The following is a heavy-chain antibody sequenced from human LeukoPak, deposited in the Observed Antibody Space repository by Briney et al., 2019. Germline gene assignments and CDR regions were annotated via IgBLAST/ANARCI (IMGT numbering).Heavy chain of an antibody. CDR1: GFTFSSYW. D-gene: IGHD3-16*02. V-gene: IGHV3-7*03. Sequence: GGSLRLSCAASGFTFSSYWMSWVRQAPGKGLEWVGNIKQDGSEKYYVDSVKGRFTISRDNAKNSLYLQMNSLRADDTAVYYCARENNDYAWGSYRYFNDYWGQGTLVTVSS. CDR3: ARENNDYAWGSYRYFNDY. J-gene: IGHJ4*02. CDR2: IKQDGSEK.